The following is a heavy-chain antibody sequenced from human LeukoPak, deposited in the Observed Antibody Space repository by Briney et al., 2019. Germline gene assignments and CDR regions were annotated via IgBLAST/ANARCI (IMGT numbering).Heavy chain of an antibody. J-gene: IGHJ6*03. CDR2: IYYSGST. Sequence: SETLSLTCTVSGGSISSYYWNWIRQPPGKGLEWIGYIYYSGSTNYNPSLKSRVTISVDTSKNQFSLKLSSVTAADTAVYYCARVEEGYGSGRRGNYYYYYMDVWGKGTTVTISS. CDR1: GGSISSYY. V-gene: IGHV4-59*01. CDR3: ARVEEGYGSGRRGNYYYYYMDV. D-gene: IGHD3-10*01.